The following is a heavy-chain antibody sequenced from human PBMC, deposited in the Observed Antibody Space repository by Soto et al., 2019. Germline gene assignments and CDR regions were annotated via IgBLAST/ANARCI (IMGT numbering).Heavy chain of an antibody. J-gene: IGHJ4*02. CDR1: GFTFSSYA. D-gene: IGHD6-19*01. CDR2: ISGSGGST. Sequence: EVQLLESGGGLVQPGGSLRLSCAASGFTFSSYAMSWVRQAPGKGLEWVSAISGSGGSTYYADSVKGRFTISRDNSKNTLYLQMNSLRAEDTVVYYCAKVPEQWLVNFDYWGQGNLVTVSS. V-gene: IGHV3-23*01. CDR3: AKVPEQWLVNFDY.